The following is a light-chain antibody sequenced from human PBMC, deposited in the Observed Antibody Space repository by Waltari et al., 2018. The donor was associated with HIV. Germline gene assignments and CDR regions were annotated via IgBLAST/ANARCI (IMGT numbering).Light chain of an antibody. CDR2: DVF. CDR3: SSYTTTNTII. V-gene: IGLV2-14*03. CDR1: SSDIGAYEY. J-gene: IGLJ2*01. Sequence: QSALTQPAYVSGSPGQSITIACTGTSSDIGAYEYVHWYRQHPDKAPQLLIYDVFYRPSGVSHRFSGSKSGNTASLTISGLQAEDEAVYSCSSYTTTNTIIFGGGTKLTVL.